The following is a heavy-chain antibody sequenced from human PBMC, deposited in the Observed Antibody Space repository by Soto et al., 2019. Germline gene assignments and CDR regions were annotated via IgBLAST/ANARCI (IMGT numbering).Heavy chain of an antibody. CDR2: ISAYNGNT. D-gene: IGHD3-10*01. Sequence: QVQLVQSGAEVKKPGASVKVSCKASGYTFTSYGISWVRQAPGQGLEWMGWISAYNGNTNYAQKLQGRVTMNKDTSTSTAYMEMRSLRSDDTAVYYCATYYYGSGSQDYYGMDVWGQGTTVTVSS. CDR3: ATYYYGSGSQDYYGMDV. V-gene: IGHV1-18*01. J-gene: IGHJ6*02. CDR1: GYTFTSYG.